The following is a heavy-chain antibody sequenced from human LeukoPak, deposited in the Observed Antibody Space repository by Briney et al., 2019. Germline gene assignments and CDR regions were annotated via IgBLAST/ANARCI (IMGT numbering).Heavy chain of an antibody. Sequence: GGSLRLSCAASGFTFSSYGMHWVRQAPGKGLEWVAFIRYDGSNKYYADYVKGRFTISRDNAKNKLYLQMHSMRDEDTAVYYCAKDYIVLMVYAIRREYYFDYWGQGTLVTVSS. CDR1: GFTFSSYG. J-gene: IGHJ4*02. CDR3: AKDYIVLMVYAIRREYYFDY. V-gene: IGHV3-30*02. CDR2: IRYDGSNK. D-gene: IGHD2-8*01.